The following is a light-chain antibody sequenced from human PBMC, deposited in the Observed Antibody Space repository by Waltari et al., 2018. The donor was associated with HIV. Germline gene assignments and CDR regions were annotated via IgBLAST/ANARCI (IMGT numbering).Light chain of an antibody. J-gene: IGLJ3*02. Sequence: QSVLTQPPSVSGAPGQRVTSSCTGGSSNIGAGYDVSWYQHLPGTAPKLLIYADINRPSGVPDRFSGSTSGTSASLAITGLQTEDEADYYCQSYDRSLSGWVFGGGTKLTVL. CDR3: QSYDRSLSGWV. CDR2: ADI. V-gene: IGLV1-40*01. CDR1: SSNIGAGYD.